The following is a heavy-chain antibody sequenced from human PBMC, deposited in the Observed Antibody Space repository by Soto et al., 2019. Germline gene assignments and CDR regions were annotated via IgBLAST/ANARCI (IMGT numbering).Heavy chain of an antibody. CDR1: GYRITSYW. J-gene: IGHJ4*02. V-gene: IGHV5-51*01. Sequence: EVQLVQSGAEVKKPGESLKISCKGSGYRITSYWIAWVRQMPGKGLEWMGIIYPGDSDTRYRRSFQGQVTISADKSISTAYLQWSSLKASDTAIYYCARSTEPPIAALDYWGQGTLVTVSS. CDR3: ARSTEPPIAALDY. D-gene: IGHD6-6*01. CDR2: IYPGDSDT.